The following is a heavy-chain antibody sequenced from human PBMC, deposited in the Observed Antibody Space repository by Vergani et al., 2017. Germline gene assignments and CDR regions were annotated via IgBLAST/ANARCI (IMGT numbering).Heavy chain of an antibody. J-gene: IGHJ4*02. CDR1: GGSFSGYY. V-gene: IGHV4-34*01. CDR2: IYYSGST. D-gene: IGHD2-2*01. CDR3: ARSTSPRINFDY. Sequence: QVQLQQWGAGLLKPSETLSLTCAVYGGSFSGYYWSWIRQHPGKGLEWIGYIYYSGSTYYNPSLKSRVTISVDTSKNQFSLKLSSVTAADTAVYYCARSTSPRINFDYWGQGTLVTVSS.